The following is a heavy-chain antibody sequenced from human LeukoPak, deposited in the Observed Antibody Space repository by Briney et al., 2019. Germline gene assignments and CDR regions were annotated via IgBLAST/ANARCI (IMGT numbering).Heavy chain of an antibody. CDR1: GFTFSSYW. CDR2: INSDGSST. Sequence: GASLRLSCAASGFTFSSYWMHWVRQAPGKGLVWVSRINSDGSSTSYADSVKGRFTISRDNAKNTLYLQMNSLRAEDTAVYYCARVYLGSSPDYWGQGTLVTVSS. D-gene: IGHD6-6*01. CDR3: ARVYLGSSPDY. V-gene: IGHV3-74*01. J-gene: IGHJ4*02.